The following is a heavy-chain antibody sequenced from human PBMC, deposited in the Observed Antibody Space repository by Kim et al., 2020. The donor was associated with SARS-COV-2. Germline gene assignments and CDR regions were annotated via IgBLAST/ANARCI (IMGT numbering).Heavy chain of an antibody. D-gene: IGHD2-2*01. CDR1: GFTFSSYA. Sequence: GGSLRLSCAASGFTFSSYAMSWVRQAPGKGLEWVSAISGSGGSTYYADSVKGRFTISRDNSKNTLYLQMNSLRAEDTAVYYCAKDHNVVVPAAMIWGFGFPGDYWGQGTLVTVSS. V-gene: IGHV3-23*01. CDR2: ISGSGGST. J-gene: IGHJ4*02. CDR3: AKDHNVVVPAAMIWGFGFPGDY.